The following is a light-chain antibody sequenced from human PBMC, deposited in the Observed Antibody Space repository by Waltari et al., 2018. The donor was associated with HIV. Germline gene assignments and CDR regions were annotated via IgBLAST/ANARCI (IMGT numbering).Light chain of an antibody. J-gene: IGKJ2*01. V-gene: IGKV3-15*01. CDR2: GAS. CDR3: QQYNNWPPLMYT. Sequence: EIVMTQSPATLSVSPGERAPLSCRASQSVSSNLAWYQQKPGQAPRLLIYGASTRATGIPARFSGSGSGTEFTLTISSLQSEDFAVYYCQQYNNWPPLMYTFGQGTKLEIK. CDR1: QSVSSN.